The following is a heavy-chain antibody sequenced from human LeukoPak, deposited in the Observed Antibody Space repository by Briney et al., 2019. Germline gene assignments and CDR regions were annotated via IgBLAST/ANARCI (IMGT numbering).Heavy chain of an antibody. J-gene: IGHJ4*02. V-gene: IGHV1-46*01. CDR2: INPSGGST. CDR3: ARADGYCTNGVCYKGPRKYYFDY. Sequence: ASVKVSCKASGYTFTSYYIHWVRQAPGQGLEWMGIINPSGGSTSYAQKFQGRVTMTRDTSTSTVYKELSSLRSEDTAVYYCARADGYCTNGVCYKGPRKYYFDYWGQGTLVTVSS. D-gene: IGHD2-8*01. CDR1: GYTFTSYY.